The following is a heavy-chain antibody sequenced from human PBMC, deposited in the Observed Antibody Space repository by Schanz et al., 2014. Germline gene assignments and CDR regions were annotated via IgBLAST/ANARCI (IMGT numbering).Heavy chain of an antibody. D-gene: IGHD1-26*01. V-gene: IGHV4-59*08. J-gene: IGHJ6*02. CDR2: IFFSGST. CDR1: GVSIGGYY. Sequence: QVQLQESGPGLVKPSETLSLTCTVSGVSIGGYYWSWIRQPPGKGLEWIGYIFFSGSTTYNPSFNGRGTIPVDLSKTQFALTLSSVTAADTAVYYCARLGVGDKAYYYYGTDVWGQGTTVLVSS. CDR3: ARLGVGDKAYYYYGTDV.